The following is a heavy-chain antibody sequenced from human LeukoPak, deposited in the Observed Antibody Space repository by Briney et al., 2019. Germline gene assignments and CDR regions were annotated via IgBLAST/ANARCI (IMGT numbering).Heavy chain of an antibody. Sequence: TGGSLRLSCAASGFTFSSYSMNWVRQAPGKGLEWVSYISSSSSTIYYADSVKGRFTISRDNAKNSLYLQMNSLRAEDTAVYYCARDGSGGTIDYWGQGTLVTVSS. J-gene: IGHJ4*02. CDR2: ISSSSSTI. D-gene: IGHD1-7*01. V-gene: IGHV3-48*01. CDR1: GFTFSSYS. CDR3: ARDGSGGTIDY.